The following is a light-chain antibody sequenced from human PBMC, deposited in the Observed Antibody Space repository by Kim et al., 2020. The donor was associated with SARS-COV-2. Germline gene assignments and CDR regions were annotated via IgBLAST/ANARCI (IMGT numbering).Light chain of an antibody. V-gene: IGKV3-20*01. CDR1: QSVSSSY. CDR2: GAS. J-gene: IGKJ1*01. Sequence: PGERATLSCRASQSVSSSYLAWYQQKPGQAPRLLIYGASSRATGIPDRFSGSGSGTDFTLTISRLEPEDFAVYYCQQYGSSPGWTFGQGTKVEIK. CDR3: QQYGSSPGWT.